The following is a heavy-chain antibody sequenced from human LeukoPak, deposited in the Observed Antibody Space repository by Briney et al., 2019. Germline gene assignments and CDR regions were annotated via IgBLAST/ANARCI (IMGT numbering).Heavy chain of an antibody. CDR2: INPSGGST. J-gene: IGHJ4*02. Sequence: ASVKVSCKASGYTFTSYYMHWVRQAPGQGLEWMGIINPSGGSTSYAQKFQGRVIITRDTSASTGYMELSSLRSEDTAVYYCARGHKTGDFDYWGQGTLVTVSS. V-gene: IGHV1-46*01. CDR3: ARGHKTGDFDY. CDR1: GYTFTSYY. D-gene: IGHD1-1*01.